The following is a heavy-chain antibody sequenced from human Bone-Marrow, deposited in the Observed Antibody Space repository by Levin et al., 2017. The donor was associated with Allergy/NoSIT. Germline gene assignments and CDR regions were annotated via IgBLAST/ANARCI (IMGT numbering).Heavy chain of an antibody. CDR2: INHSGST. V-gene: IGHV4-34*01. J-gene: IGHJ6*03. D-gene: IGHD3-3*01. CDR3: ARGRPRRVPIFGVVREPGYYMDV. CDR1: GGSFSGYY. Sequence: GSLRLSCAVYGGSFSGYYWSWIRQPPGKGLEWIGEINHSGSTNYNPSLKSRVTISLDTSKNQFSLKLSSVTAADTAVYYCARGRPRRVPIFGVVREPGYYMDVWGKGTTVTVSS.